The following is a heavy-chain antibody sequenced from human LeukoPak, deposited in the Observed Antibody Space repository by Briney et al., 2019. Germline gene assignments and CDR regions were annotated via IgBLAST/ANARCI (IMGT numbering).Heavy chain of an antibody. CDR3: AREGGIVVVPGAY. CDR2: IIPILGIA. CDR1: GGTFSSYA. Sequence: ASVKVFCKASGGTFSSYAISWVRQAPGQGLEWMGRIIPILGIANYAQKFQGRVTITADKSTSTAYMELSSLRSEDTAVYYCAREGGIVVVPGAYWGQGTLVTVSS. D-gene: IGHD2-21*02. J-gene: IGHJ4*02. V-gene: IGHV1-69*04.